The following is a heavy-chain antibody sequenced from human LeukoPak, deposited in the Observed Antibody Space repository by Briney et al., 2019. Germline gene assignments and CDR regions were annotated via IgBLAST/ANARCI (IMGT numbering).Heavy chain of an antibody. D-gene: IGHD3-9*01. CDR2: IIPIFGIA. J-gene: IGHJ1*01. V-gene: IGHV1-69*04. CDR1: GGTFSSYA. CDR3: ARAGGYDILTGYYPITEYFQH. Sequence: SVKVSCKASGGTFSSYAISWVRQAPGQGLEWMGRIIPIFGIANYAQQFQGRVTITADKSTNTAYMELTSLRSEDTAVYYCARAGGYDILTGYYPITEYFQHWGQGTLVTVSS.